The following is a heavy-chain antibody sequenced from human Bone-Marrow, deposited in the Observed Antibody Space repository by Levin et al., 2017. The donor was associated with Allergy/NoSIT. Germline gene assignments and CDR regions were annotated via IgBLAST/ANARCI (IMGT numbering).Heavy chain of an antibody. D-gene: IGHD2-15*01. CDR1: GYTFTSYD. CDR2: MNPNSGNT. Sequence: ASVKVSCKASGYTFTSYDINWVRQATGQGLEWMGWMNPNSGNTGYAQKFQGRVTMTRNTSISTAYMELSSLRSEDTAVYYCARSPKRRYCSGGSCPARGYWFDPWGQGTLVTVSS. J-gene: IGHJ5*02. CDR3: ARSPKRRYCSGGSCPARGYWFDP. V-gene: IGHV1-8*01.